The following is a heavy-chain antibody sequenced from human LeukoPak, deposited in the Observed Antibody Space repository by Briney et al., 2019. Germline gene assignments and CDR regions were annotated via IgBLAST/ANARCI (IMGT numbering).Heavy chain of an antibody. CDR3: ARDRYYYDSSGYYYEGAFDI. CDR1: GFTFSSYA. Sequence: GRSLRLSCAASGFTFSSYAMHWVRQAPGKGLEWVAVISNDGSNKYYADSVKGRFTISRDNSKNTLYLQMNSLRAEDTAVYYCARDRYYYDSSGYYYEGAFDIWGQGTMVTVSS. V-gene: IGHV3-30-3*01. D-gene: IGHD3-22*01. J-gene: IGHJ3*02. CDR2: ISNDGSNK.